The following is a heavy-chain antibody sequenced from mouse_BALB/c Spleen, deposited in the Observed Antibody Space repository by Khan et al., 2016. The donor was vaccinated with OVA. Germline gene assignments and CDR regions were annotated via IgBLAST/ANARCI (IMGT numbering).Heavy chain of an antibody. V-gene: IGHV9-2-1*01. CDR1: GYTFTDYS. J-gene: IGHJ2*01. CDR3: ARDRNDNIDY. CDR2: INTETGEP. D-gene: IGHD2-12*01. Sequence: QIQLVQSGPELKKPGETVKISCKASGYTFTDYSMHWVKQAPGKGLKWMGWINTETGEPTYADDFKGRFAFSVDTSASTAYLQINNLTNEDTATYSFARDRNDNIDYWGQGTTLTVSS.